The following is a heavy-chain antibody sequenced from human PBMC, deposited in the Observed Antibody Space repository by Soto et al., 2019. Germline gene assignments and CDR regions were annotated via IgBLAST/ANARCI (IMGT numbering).Heavy chain of an antibody. CDR3: ARVRRSGRNAPIDY. CDR2: IWYDGSNK. D-gene: IGHD1-26*01. CDR1: GFTFSSYG. Sequence: ESGGGVVPPGRSLRLSCAASGFTFSSYGMHWVRQAPGKGLEWVAVIWYDGSNKYYADSVKGRFTISRDNSKNTLYLQMNSLRAEDTAVYYCARVRRSGRNAPIDYWGQGTLVTVSS. J-gene: IGHJ4*02. V-gene: IGHV3-33*01.